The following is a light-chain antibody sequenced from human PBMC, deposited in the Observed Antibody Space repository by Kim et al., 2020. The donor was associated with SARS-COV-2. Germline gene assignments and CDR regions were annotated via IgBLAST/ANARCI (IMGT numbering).Light chain of an antibody. V-gene: IGLV2-11*01. CDR1: SSDVGGYNY. Sequence: SVTISCTGTSSDVGGYNYVSWYQQHPGKAPKLMIYDVSKRPSGVPDRFSGSKSGNTASLTISGLQAEDEADYYCCSYAGSYTFHWVFGGGTKLTVL. J-gene: IGLJ3*02. CDR2: DVS. CDR3: CSYAGSYTFHWV.